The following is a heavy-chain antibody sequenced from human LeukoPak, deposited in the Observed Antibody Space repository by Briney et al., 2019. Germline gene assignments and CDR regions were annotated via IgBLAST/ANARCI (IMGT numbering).Heavy chain of an antibody. D-gene: IGHD1-1*01. CDR3: ARETGHYYYYMDV. CDR2: IYYSGST. J-gene: IGHJ6*03. V-gene: IGHV4-59*01. Sequence: KPSETLSLTCTVSGGSISSYYWSWIRQPPGKGLEWIGYIYYSGSTNYNPSLKSRVTISVDTSKNQFSLKLSSVTAADTAVYYCARETGHYYYYMDVWGKGTTVTISS. CDR1: GGSISSYY.